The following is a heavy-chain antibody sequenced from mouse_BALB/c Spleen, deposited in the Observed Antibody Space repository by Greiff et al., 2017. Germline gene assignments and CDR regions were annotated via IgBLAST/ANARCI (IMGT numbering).Heavy chain of an antibody. V-gene: IGHV3-2*02. Sequence: EVKLQESGPGLVKPSQSLSLTCTVTGYSITSDYAWNWIRQFPGNKLEWMGYISYSGSTSYNPSLKSRISITRDTSKNQFFLQLNSVTTEDTATYYCAGGYDWFAYWGQGTLVTVSA. J-gene: IGHJ3*01. CDR1: GYSITSDYA. CDR2: ISYSGST. D-gene: IGHD2-2*01. CDR3: AGGYDWFAY.